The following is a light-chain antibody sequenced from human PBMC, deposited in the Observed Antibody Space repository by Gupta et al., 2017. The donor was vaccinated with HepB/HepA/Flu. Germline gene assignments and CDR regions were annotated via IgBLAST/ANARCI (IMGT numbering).Light chain of an antibody. CDR2: AAS. Sequence: DIQMTQSPSSLSASVGDRVTITCRASQGISNYLAWYQQKPGKVPKLLIYAASTLQAGVPSRFSGSGSGTDLTLTISSRQQEDVASYYCQKYNSAPPFTFGGGTKVEIK. J-gene: IGKJ4*01. CDR3: QKYNSAPPFT. CDR1: QGISNY. V-gene: IGKV1-27*01.